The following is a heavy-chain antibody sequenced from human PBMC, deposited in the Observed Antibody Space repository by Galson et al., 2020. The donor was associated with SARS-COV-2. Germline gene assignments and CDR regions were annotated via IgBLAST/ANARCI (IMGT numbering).Heavy chain of an antibody. CDR3: AREGGGSDY. CDR2: ISSDRSSK. D-gene: IGHD1-26*01. V-gene: IGHV3-21*03. Sequence: GGSLRLSCTASGFTFSNYTMNWVRQAPGKGLEWVSSISSDRSSKYYADSVKGRFTIFRDNAKNSLSLQMNSLRADDTAVYYCAREGGGSDYWGQGTLVTVSP. CDR1: GFTFSNYT. J-gene: IGHJ4*02.